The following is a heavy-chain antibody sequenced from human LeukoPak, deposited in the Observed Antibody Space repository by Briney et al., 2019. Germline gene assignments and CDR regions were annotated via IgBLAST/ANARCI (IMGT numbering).Heavy chain of an antibody. CDR1: GFTFDDYG. CDR3: ATMRPYNWNYVDGSLDY. CDR2: INLNGGST. D-gene: IGHD1-7*01. V-gene: IGHV3-20*04. J-gene: IGHJ4*02. Sequence: GGSLRPSCAASGFTFDDYGMSWVRQDPREGLEWVSGINLNGGSTGYADSVKGRFTISRDNAKNSLYLQINSLRAEDTALYYCATMRPYNWNYVDGSLDYWGQGTLVTVSS.